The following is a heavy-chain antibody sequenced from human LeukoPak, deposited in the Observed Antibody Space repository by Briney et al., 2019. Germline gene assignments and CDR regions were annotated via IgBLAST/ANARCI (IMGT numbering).Heavy chain of an antibody. CDR1: GGSTSSNY. D-gene: IGHD2-15*01. V-gene: IGHV4-59*01. Sequence: PSETLSLTCTVSGGSTSSNYWSWIRQPPGKGLEWIGYIYYSGSTNYNPSLKSRVTISIDTSKNQFSLKLSSVTAADTAVYYCAREECSGGVNCGPFDYWGQGTLVTVSS. CDR3: AREECSGGVNCGPFDY. J-gene: IGHJ4*02. CDR2: IYYSGST.